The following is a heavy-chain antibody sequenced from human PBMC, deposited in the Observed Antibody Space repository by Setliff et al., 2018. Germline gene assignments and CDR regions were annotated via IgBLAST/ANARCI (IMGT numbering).Heavy chain of an antibody. CDR1: GGSISSSSYY. D-gene: IGHD6-6*01. CDR3: ARVRQLASPYYYYYYDMDV. CDR2: IYYSGST. V-gene: IGHV4-39*07. Sequence: SETLSLTCTVSGGSISSSSYYWGWIRQPPGKGLEWIGSIYYSGSTYYNPSLKSRVTISVDTPKNQFSLKLSSVTAADTAVFYCARVRQLASPYYYYYYDMDVWGQGTTVTVSS. J-gene: IGHJ6*02.